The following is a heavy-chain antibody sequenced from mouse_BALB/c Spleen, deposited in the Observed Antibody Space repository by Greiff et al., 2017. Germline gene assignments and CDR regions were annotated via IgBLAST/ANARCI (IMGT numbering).Heavy chain of an antibody. J-gene: IGHJ4*01. V-gene: IGHV14-4*02. D-gene: IGHD2-10*02. CDR3: NAGYGNYEAMDY. CDR2: IDPENGDT. CDR1: GFNIKDYY. Sequence: EVKLMESGAELVRSGASVKLSCTASGFNIKDYYMHWVKQRPEQGLEWIGWIDPENGDTEYAPKFQGKATMTADTSSNTAYLQLSSLTSEDTAVYYCNAGYGNYEAMDYWGQGTSVTVSS.